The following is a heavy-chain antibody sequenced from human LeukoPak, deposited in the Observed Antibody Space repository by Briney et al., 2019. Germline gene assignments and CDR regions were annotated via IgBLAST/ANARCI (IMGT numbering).Heavy chain of an antibody. J-gene: IGHJ4*02. V-gene: IGHV1-46*01. CDR2: INPSGNST. CDR3: APSAFDY. D-gene: IGHD3-10*01. Sequence: ASVKVSCKASGYTFTGYYMHWVRQAPGQGLEWMGIINPSGNSTSYAQKFQGRVTMTWDTSTSTVYMEVSSLRFEDTAVYYCAPSAFDYWGQGTLVTVSP. CDR1: GYTFTGYY.